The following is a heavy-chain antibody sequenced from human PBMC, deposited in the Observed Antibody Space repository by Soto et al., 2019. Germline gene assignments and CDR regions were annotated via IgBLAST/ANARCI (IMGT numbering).Heavy chain of an antibody. J-gene: IGHJ5*02. CDR3: ARDKRVTMIGGWFDP. CDR2: IYHSGKT. V-gene: IGHV4-38-2*02. Sequence: PSETLSLTCVVSGYSISSGYYWAWVRQPPGKELEWIGSIYHSGKTYYKPSLRSRVTVSVDTSKNQFSMKLISVTAADTAVYYCARDKRVTMIGGWFDPWGQGXLVTVYS. D-gene: IGHD3-22*01. CDR1: GYSISSGYY.